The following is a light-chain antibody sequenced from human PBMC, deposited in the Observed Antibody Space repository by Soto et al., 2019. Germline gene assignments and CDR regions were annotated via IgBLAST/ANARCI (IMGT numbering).Light chain of an antibody. CDR2: GVS. CDR1: ISDVGGYNY. CDR3: SSYAGSLSLYV. J-gene: IGLJ1*01. V-gene: IGLV2-14*01. Sequence: QSVLTQPASVSGSPGQSITISCTGTISDVGGYNYVSWYQHHPGKAPTLIIYGVSNRPSGVSNRFSGSKSGNTASLTISGLQAEDEADYYCSSYAGSLSLYVFGPGTKVTVL.